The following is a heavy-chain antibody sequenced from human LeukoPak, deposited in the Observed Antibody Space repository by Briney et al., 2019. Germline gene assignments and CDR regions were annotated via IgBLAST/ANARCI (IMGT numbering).Heavy chain of an antibody. Sequence: GFLILSCSASGFTISSNYISWVLQAPGEGLGLGSVIYSGGSTYYADFVKGRFTISRHNSKNKLYLQMKSLRAEDTAVYYCARGTGRSYCLDYWGQGTLVTVSS. CDR1: GFTISSNY. D-gene: IGHD1-26*01. J-gene: IGHJ4*02. CDR3: ARGTGRSYCLDY. CDR2: IYSGGST. V-gene: IGHV3-53*04.